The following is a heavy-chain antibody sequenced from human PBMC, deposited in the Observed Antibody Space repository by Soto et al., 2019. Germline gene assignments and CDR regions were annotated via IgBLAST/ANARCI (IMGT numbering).Heavy chain of an antibody. V-gene: IGHV3-30-3*01. D-gene: IGHD3-10*01. Sequence: QVQLVESGGGVVQPGRSLRLSCAASGFTFSSYAMHWVRQAPGKGLEWVAVISYDGSNKYYADSVKGRFTISRDNSKNTLYLQMNSLRAEDTAVYYCARSFVLLWFGELFHYYGMVVWGQGTTVTVSS. CDR1: GFTFSSYA. CDR2: ISYDGSNK. CDR3: ARSFVLLWFGELFHYYGMVV. J-gene: IGHJ6*02.